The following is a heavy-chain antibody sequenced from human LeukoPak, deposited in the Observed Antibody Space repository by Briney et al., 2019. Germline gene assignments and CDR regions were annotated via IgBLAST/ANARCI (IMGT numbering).Heavy chain of an antibody. CDR1: GGSFSGYY. D-gene: IGHD2-2*01. J-gene: IGHJ4*02. CDR3: AHSSSSLPTDS. Sequence: SETLSLTCAVYGGSFSGYYWTWIRQSPAKGLEWIGEINHNKSTNYNPSLESRVTISVDTSKNQFSLNLTSVTAANTAVYYCAHSSSSLPTDSWGQGNLVIVSS. CDR2: INHNKST. V-gene: IGHV4-34*01.